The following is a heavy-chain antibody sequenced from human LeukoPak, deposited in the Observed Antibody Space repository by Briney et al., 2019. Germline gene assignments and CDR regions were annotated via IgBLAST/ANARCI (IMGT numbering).Heavy chain of an antibody. CDR2: INPNTGDT. J-gene: IGHJ6*03. CDR3: ARANDYGEFGYYYYYMDV. D-gene: IGHD4-17*01. V-gene: IGHV1-2*02. CDR1: GYTFAEYY. Sequence: ASVTVSCKASGYTFAEYYIHWVRQAPGQGLEWMGWINPNTGDTNYAQNFQGRVTMTRDTSTRTVYMELSRLRSDDTAVYYCARANDYGEFGYYYYYMDVWGKGTTVTVSS.